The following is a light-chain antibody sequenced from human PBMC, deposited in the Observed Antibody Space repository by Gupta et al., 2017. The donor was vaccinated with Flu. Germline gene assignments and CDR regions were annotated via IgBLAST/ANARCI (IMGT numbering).Light chain of an antibody. Sequence: EIVLTQSPGTLSLSPGERATLSCRASQSVSSSYLAWYQQKPGQAPRLLIYSASSRATGIPDRFSGSGSGTDFTLTISRLEPEDFAVYYCQQDGSSPETFGQGTKVEIK. J-gene: IGKJ1*01. V-gene: IGKV3-20*01. CDR1: QSVSSSY. CDR3: QQDGSSPET. CDR2: SAS.